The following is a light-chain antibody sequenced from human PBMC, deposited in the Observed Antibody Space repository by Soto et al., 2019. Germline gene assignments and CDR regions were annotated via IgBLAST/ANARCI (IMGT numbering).Light chain of an antibody. V-gene: IGLV1-40*01. CDR3: QSYDSSLSGSVV. CDR2: GNI. CDR1: SSNIGAGYD. J-gene: IGLJ2*01. Sequence: QSVLTQPPSVSGAPGQRVTISCTGSSSNIGAGYDVHWYQQPPGTAPKLLIYGNIKRPSGVPDRFSGSKSGTSASLAITGLQAEDEAYYYCQSYDSSLSGSVVFGGGTKLTVL.